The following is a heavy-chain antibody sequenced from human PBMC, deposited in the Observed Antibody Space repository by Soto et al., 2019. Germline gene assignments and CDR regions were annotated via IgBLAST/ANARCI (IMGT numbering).Heavy chain of an antibody. J-gene: IGHJ4*02. D-gene: IGHD6-19*01. V-gene: IGHV3-23*01. CDR3: AKDGGSSGWYVWGSGDYFDY. Sequence: EVQLLESGGGLVQPGGSLRLSCAASGFTFSSYAMSWVRQAPGKGLEWVSAISGSGGSTYYADSVKGRFTISRDNSKNTLYLQMNSLRAEDTAVYYCAKDGGSSGWYVWGSGDYFDYWGQGTLVTVSS. CDR1: GFTFSSYA. CDR2: ISGSGGST.